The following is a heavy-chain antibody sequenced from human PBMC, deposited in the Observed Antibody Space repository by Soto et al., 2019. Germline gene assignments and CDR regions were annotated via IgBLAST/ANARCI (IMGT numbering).Heavy chain of an antibody. D-gene: IGHD3-3*01. CDR2: IYYSGST. CDR3: ARGSITIFGVVKVNWFDP. J-gene: IGHJ5*02. CDR1: GGSVSSGSYY. Sequence: SETLSLTCTVSGGSVSSGSYYWSWIRQPPGKGLEWIGYIYYSGSTNYNPSLKSRVTISVDTSKNQFSLKLSSVTAADTAVYYCARGSITIFGVVKVNWFDPWGQGTLVTVSS. V-gene: IGHV4-61*01.